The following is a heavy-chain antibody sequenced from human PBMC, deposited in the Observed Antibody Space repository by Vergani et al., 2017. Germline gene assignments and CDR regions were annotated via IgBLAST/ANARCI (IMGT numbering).Heavy chain of an antibody. CDR1: GGTFSSYA. CDR3: ARAPSALVGATVSPPRD. V-gene: IGHV1-69*01. CDR2: IISIFGTA. J-gene: IGHJ4*02. D-gene: IGHD1-26*01. Sequence: QVQLVQSGAEVKKPGSSVKVSCKASGGTFSSYAISWVRQAPGQGLEWMGGIISIFGTANYAQKFQGRVTITADESTSTTYMELSSLRSEDTAVYYCARAPSALVGATVSPPRDGGQGTLVTVSS.